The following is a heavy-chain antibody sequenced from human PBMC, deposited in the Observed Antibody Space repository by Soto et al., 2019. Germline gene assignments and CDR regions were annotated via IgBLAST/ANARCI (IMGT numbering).Heavy chain of an antibody. CDR2: IDHSGST. CDR3: ARSQTFTWYARVWFEP. CDR1: GGSFSDYY. Sequence: QVQLQQWGAGLLKPSETLSLTCAVYGGSFSDYYWTWIRQPPGKGLEWIGEIDHSGSTNYNPSIKSRLTISVYTSKNHFSLKLSSVTAADTAVYYCARSQTFTWYARVWFEPLGQGTLATVSS. D-gene: IGHD6-13*01. J-gene: IGHJ5*02. V-gene: IGHV4-34*01.